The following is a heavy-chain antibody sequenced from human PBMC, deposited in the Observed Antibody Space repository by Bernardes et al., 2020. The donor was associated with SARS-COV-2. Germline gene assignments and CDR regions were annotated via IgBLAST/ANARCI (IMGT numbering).Heavy chain of an antibody. V-gene: IGHV1-24*01. CDR3: AKGAPTYFHDTGGYYRLNY. CDR1: GYTLTALS. D-gene: IGHD3-22*01. CDR2: FDPEDGKT. J-gene: IGHJ4*02. Sequence: ASVKVSCKVSGYTLTALSLHWVRQAPGKGLEWMGGFDPEDGKTIYAQKFQGRFTMTEDTSTDTAYMDLSSLRSEDTAVYYCAKGAPTYFHDTGGYYRLNYWGQGALVNVSS.